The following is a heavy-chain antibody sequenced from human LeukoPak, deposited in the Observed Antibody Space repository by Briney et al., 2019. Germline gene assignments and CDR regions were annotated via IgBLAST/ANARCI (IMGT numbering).Heavy chain of an antibody. D-gene: IGHD3-3*01. V-gene: IGHV4-59*01. Sequence: SETLSLTCTVSGGSISSYYWSWIRQPPGKGLEWIGYIYYSGSTNYNPSLKSRVTISVDTSKNQFSLKLSSVTAADTAVYYCARVLYYDFWSGYLFDYWGQGTLVTVSS. CDR3: ARVLYYDFWSGYLFDY. CDR2: IYYSGST. J-gene: IGHJ4*02. CDR1: GGSISSYY.